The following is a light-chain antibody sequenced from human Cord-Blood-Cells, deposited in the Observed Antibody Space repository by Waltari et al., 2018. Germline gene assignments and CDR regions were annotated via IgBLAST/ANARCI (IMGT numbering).Light chain of an antibody. CDR2: DVS. CDR3: SSYTSSSTYV. J-gene: IGLJ1*01. V-gene: IGLV2-14*01. CDR1: SRDGGGYNY. Sequence: QSSLTQPASVSGSPGHSITLSCTGTSRDGGGYNYVSWYQQHPGKAPKRMIYDVSNRPSGVSNRFSGSKSGNTASLTISGLQAEDEADYYCSSYTSSSTYVFGTGTKVTVL.